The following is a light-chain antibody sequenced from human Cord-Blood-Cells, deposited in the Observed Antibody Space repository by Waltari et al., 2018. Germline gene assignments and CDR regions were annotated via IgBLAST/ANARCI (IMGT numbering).Light chain of an antibody. CDR1: QSVSSSY. V-gene: IGKV3-20*01. CDR2: GAS. CDR3: QQYGSSRWT. J-gene: IGKJ1*01. Sequence: EIVLTQSPGTLSLSPGERATLSCRASQSVSSSYLAWYQQKPGQAPSRLIYGASSRATGIPDRFSGSGSGTDFTLTISRLEPEDFAVYYCQQYGSSRWTFGQGTKVEIK.